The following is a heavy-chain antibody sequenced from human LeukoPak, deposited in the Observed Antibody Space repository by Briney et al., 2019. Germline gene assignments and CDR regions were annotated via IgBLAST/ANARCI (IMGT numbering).Heavy chain of an antibody. CDR2: INPSNGDT. V-gene: IGHV1-46*01. D-gene: IGHD6-19*01. CDR1: GYTFTNYL. Sequence: ASVKVSCKASGYTFTNYLLHWVRQAPGQGLEWMGIINPSNGDTNYAQKFKGRVTMTGDTSTSTVFMDLYGLTSEDTAVYHCAREGSAVAGRGWRAFDIWGQGTMVTISS. CDR3: AREGSAVAGRGWRAFDI. J-gene: IGHJ3*02.